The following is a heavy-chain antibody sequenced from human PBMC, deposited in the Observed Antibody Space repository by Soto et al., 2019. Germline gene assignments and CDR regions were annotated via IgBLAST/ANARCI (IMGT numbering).Heavy chain of an antibody. D-gene: IGHD6-19*01. Sequence: QVQLQESGPGLVKPSETLSLTCTVSGGSVSSGSFYWSWIRQPPGKGLEWIGYIYYNENTNYNPSLTSQVSISIDTSKNQFSLKLSSVTAADTAVFYCAAGYSNGFYISWGQGTLVTVSS. V-gene: IGHV4-61*01. J-gene: IGHJ5*02. CDR2: IYYNENT. CDR3: AAGYSNGFYIS. CDR1: GGSVSSGSFY.